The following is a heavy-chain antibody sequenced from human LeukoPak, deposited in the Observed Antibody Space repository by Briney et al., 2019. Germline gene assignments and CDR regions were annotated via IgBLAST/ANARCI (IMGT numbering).Heavy chain of an antibody. CDR3: ARRLTQYDCFDP. V-gene: IGHV6-1*01. J-gene: IGHJ5*02. CDR2: TYYRSTWYN. CDR1: GDSVSSDSVT. Sequence: SQTLSLTCAISGDSVSSDSVTWNWIRQSPSRGLEWLGRTYYRSTWYNDYAVSVRGRITVNPDTPKNQFSLHLNSVTPEDTAVYYCARRLTQYDCFDPWGQGILVTVSS. D-gene: IGHD2-2*01.